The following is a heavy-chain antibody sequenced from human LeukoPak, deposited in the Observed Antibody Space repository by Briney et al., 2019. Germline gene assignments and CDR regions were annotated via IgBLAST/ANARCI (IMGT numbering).Heavy chain of an antibody. D-gene: IGHD2-2*01. Sequence: GGSLRLSCAASGFTFSSYSMNWVRQAPGKGLEWVSYISSSSSTIYYADSVKGRFTISRDNSKNTLYLQMNSLRAEDTAVYYCAKVACSSTSCYGGANAFDIWGQGTMVTVSS. CDR1: GFTFSSYS. CDR2: ISSSSSTI. J-gene: IGHJ3*02. V-gene: IGHV3-48*01. CDR3: AKVACSSTSCYGGANAFDI.